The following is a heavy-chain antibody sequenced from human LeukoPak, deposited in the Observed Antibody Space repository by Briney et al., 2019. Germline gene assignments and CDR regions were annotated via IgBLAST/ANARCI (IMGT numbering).Heavy chain of an antibody. CDR3: ARAHLSAYYYYYMDV. V-gene: IGHV1-18*01. J-gene: IGHJ6*03. CDR2: ISAYNGNT. D-gene: IGHD3-16*02. CDR1: GYTFTGYG. Sequence: ASVKVSCKASGYTFTGYGISWVRQAPGQGLEWMGWISAYNGNTNYAQKLQGRVTMTTDTSTSTAYMELRSLRSDDTAVYYCARAHLSAYYYYYMDVWGKGTTVTVSS.